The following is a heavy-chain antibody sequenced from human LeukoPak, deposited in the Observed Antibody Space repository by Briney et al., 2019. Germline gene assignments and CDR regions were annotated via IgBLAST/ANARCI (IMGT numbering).Heavy chain of an antibody. CDR3: AKDGDGYPRDYFDY. D-gene: IGHD5-24*01. CDR2: IKQDGSEK. J-gene: IGHJ4*02. V-gene: IGHV3-7*03. CDR1: GFTFSSYW. Sequence: GGSLRLSCAASGFTFSSYWMGWVRQAPGKGLEWVANIKQDGSEKYYVDSVKGRFTISRDNAKNSLYLQMNSLRAEDTALYYCAKDGDGYPRDYFDYWGQGTLVTVSS.